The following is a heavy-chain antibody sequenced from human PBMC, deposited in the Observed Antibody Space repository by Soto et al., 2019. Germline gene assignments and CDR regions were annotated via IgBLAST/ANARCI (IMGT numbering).Heavy chain of an antibody. D-gene: IGHD3-10*01. J-gene: IGHJ4*02. Sequence: QVQLVQSGAEVKKPGASVKVSCRASGYRFMSFGISWVRQAPGQGLEWMGWISGNNGKTKYAEKVQGRVTMTTDTSTSTAYMELRSLRTDDTAVCYCARDYFDLSAQADYWGQGTLVTVSS. CDR3: ARDYFDLSAQADY. CDR2: ISGNNGKT. CDR1: GYRFMSFG. V-gene: IGHV1-18*01.